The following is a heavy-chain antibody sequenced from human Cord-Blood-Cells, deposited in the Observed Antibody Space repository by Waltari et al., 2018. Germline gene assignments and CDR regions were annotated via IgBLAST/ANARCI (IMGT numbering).Heavy chain of an antibody. J-gene: IGHJ6*02. CDR1: GYTFTGYY. CDR2: INPNSGGT. Sequence: VSCKASGYTFTGYYMHWVRQAPGQGLEWMGWINPNSGGTNYAQKFQGWVTMTRDTSISTAYMELSRLRSDDTAVYYCARGVPTGTTAVVISGGMDVWGQGTTVTVSS. V-gene: IGHV1-2*04. D-gene: IGHD1-1*01. CDR3: ARGVPTGTTAVVISGGMDV.